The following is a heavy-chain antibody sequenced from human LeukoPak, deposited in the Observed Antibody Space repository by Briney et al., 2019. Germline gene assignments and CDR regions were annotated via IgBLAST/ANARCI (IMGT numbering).Heavy chain of an antibody. J-gene: IGHJ4*02. V-gene: IGHV3-23*01. CDR1: GFTFSSYW. CDR3: AKGGGWLYYFDY. Sequence: GGSLRLSCAASGFTFSSYWMHWVRQAPGKGLEWVSAVSDSGGSTYYAASVKGRFTISRDNSKNTVYLQMNSLRAEDTAVYYCAKGGGWLYYFDYWGQGTLVTVSS. D-gene: IGHD6-19*01. CDR2: VSDSGGST.